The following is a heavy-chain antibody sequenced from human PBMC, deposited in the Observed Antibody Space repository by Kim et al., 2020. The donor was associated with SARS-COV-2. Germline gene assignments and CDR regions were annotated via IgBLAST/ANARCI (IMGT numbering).Heavy chain of an antibody. Sequence: NKYPAGSVKDRLSIPRDNSKNTLYLQMNSLRAEDTAVYYCAREVSGTFDYWGQGTLVTVSS. CDR2: NK. V-gene: IGHV3-30-3*01. CDR3: AREVSGTFDY. J-gene: IGHJ4*02. D-gene: IGHD6-6*01.